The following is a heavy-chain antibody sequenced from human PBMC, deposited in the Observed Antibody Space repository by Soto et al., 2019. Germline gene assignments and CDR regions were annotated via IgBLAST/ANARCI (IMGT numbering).Heavy chain of an antibody. CDR1: GFTFNSSA. Sequence: QVQLVESGGGVVQPERSLRLSCAASGFTFNSSAMHWVRQAPGKGLEWVTVISYDGGNTYYADSVKGRFTISRDNSKSTMYLQMNSLSGEDTAVYYCAKAGGYRNWYFDYWGQGTLVTVSS. V-gene: IGHV3-30*18. D-gene: IGHD4-4*01. CDR2: ISYDGGNT. J-gene: IGHJ4*02. CDR3: AKAGGYRNWYFDY.